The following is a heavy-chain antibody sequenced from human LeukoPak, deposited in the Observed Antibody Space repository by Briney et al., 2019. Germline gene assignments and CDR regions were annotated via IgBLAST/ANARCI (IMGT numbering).Heavy chain of an antibody. Sequence: GESLQISCKGSGYSINNYWIGWVRQMPGKGLEWMGIIYPADSDIRYSPSFQGQVTISADKSISTAYLQWSSLKASDTAMYYCARQEYCSGGSCYTWFDPWGQGTLVTVSS. CDR1: GYSINNYW. J-gene: IGHJ5*02. CDR3: ARQEYCSGGSCYTWFDP. CDR2: IYPADSDI. V-gene: IGHV5-51*01. D-gene: IGHD2-15*01.